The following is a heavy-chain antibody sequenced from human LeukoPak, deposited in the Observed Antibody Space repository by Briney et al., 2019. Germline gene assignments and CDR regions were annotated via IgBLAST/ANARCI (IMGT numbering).Heavy chain of an antibody. CDR2: ISSDGGTK. Sequence: GRSLRLSCAASGFTFSNYGMHWVRQAPGKGLEWVAVISSDGGTKYYADSVKGRFTISRDNSKNTLYLEMNSLRTEDTAVYYCAEELEWELHAFDIWGQGTMVTVSS. CDR3: AEELEWELHAFDI. J-gene: IGHJ3*02. V-gene: IGHV3-30*18. CDR1: GFTFSNYG. D-gene: IGHD1-26*01.